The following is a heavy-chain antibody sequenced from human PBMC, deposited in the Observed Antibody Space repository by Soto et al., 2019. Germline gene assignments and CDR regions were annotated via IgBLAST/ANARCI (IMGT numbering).Heavy chain of an antibody. Sequence: SETLSLTCTVSGGSISSYYWSWIRQPPGKGLEWIGYIYYSGSTNYNPSLKSRVTISVDTSKNQFSLKLSSVTAADTAEYYCAGNGLYYGSGSYGSYYYYYMEVWGKGTTVTVSS. D-gene: IGHD3-10*01. CDR3: AGNGLYYGSGSYGSYYYYYMEV. CDR2: IYYSGST. V-gene: IGHV4-59*01. J-gene: IGHJ6*03. CDR1: GGSISSYY.